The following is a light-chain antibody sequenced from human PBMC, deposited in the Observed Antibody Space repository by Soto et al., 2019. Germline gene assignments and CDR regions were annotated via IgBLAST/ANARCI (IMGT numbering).Light chain of an antibody. Sequence: DIVLTQSPGTLSLSPGERVTLSCRASQSDNSNNLAWYQQKPAQAPRLLIYGVSNRATGIPDRFSGSGSGTDFTLTISRLEPEDFAVYYCQQYGSAPFTFGPGTKVDIK. V-gene: IGKV3-20*01. CDR2: GVS. J-gene: IGKJ3*01. CDR1: QSDNSNN. CDR3: QQYGSAPFT.